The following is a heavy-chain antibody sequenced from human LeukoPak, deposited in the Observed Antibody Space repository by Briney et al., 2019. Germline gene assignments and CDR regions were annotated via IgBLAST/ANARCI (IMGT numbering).Heavy chain of an antibody. D-gene: IGHD5-18*01. Sequence: TLSLTCTVSGGSNSSCGYYWSWIRQHPGKGLEWIGYIYYSGSTYYKPSLKSRVTISVDTSKNQFSLKLSSVTAADTAVYYCARGGLGYSYGYLDYWGQGTLVTVSS. J-gene: IGHJ4*02. CDR1: GGSNSSCGYY. CDR3: ARGGLGYSYGYLDY. CDR2: IYYSGST. V-gene: IGHV4-31*03.